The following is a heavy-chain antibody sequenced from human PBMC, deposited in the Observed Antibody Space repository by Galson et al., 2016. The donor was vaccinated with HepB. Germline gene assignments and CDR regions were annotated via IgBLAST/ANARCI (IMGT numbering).Heavy chain of an antibody. CDR2: INPNSGGT. CDR3: ARDASLDLVATMGLDY. D-gene: IGHD5-12*01. V-gene: IGHV1-2*02. Sequence: SVKVSCKASGYTFTGYYMHWVRQAPGQGLEWMGWINPNSGGTNYAQKFQGRVTMTRDTSISTAYMELSRLRSDDTAVYFCARDASLDLVATMGLDYWGQGTLVTVSS. CDR1: GYTFTGYY. J-gene: IGHJ4*02.